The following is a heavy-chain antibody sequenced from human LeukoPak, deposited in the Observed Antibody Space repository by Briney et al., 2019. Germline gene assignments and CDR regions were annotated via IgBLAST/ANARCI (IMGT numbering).Heavy chain of an antibody. CDR2: IYYSGST. V-gene: IGHV4-59*01. D-gene: IGHD5-12*01. CDR1: GGSTSSYY. J-gene: IGHJ4*02. CDR3: AGSNPYRGYPDY. Sequence: TPSETLSLTCTVSGGSTSSYYWSWIRQPPGKGLEWIGYIYYSGSTNYNPSLKSRVTISVDTSKNQFSLKLSSVTAADTAVYYCAGSNPYRGYPDYWGQGTLVTVSS.